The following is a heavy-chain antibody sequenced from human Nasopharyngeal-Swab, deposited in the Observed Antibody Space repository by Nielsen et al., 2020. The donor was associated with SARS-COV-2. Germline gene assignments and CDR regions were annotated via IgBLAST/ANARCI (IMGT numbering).Heavy chain of an antibody. V-gene: IGHV4-34*01. Sequence: SETLSLTCAVSGGSFSGYFWTWIRQSPGKGLEYLGEINHSGSTNYNPSLKSRVTISVDTTKNQFSLKLSSVTAADTAVYYCARGIWFGELLYYYYYGMDVWGQGTTVTVSS. J-gene: IGHJ6*02. CDR1: GGSFSGYF. CDR2: INHSGST. CDR3: ARGIWFGELLYYYYYGMDV. D-gene: IGHD3-10*01.